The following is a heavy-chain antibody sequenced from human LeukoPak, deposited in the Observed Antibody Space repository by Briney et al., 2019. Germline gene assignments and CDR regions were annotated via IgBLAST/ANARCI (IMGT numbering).Heavy chain of an antibody. V-gene: IGHV1-69*05. CDR1: GGTFSTYS. D-gene: IGHD3-22*01. Sequence: SVKVSCKASGGTFSTYSISWVRQAPGQGLEWMGRIIPTFGTANYAQKFHGRVTITTDESTNTAYMELSSLTSEDTAVYYCARAWGGDSSGYYQGGFDYWGQGTLVTVSS. J-gene: IGHJ4*02. CDR3: ARAWGGDSSGYYQGGFDY. CDR2: IIPTFGTA.